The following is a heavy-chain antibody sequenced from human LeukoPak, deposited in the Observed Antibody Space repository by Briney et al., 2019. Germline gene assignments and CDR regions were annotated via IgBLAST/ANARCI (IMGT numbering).Heavy chain of an antibody. J-gene: IGHJ6*03. CDR2: FDPEDGET. V-gene: IGHV1-24*01. D-gene: IGHD2-15*01. CDR1: GYTLTELS. CDR3: ARDRVYCSGGSCYSEAARDYYYYYMDV. Sequence: ASVKVSCKVSGYTLTELSMHWVRQAPGKGLEWMGGFDPEDGETIYAQKFQGRVTMTEDTSTDTAYMELSSLRSEDTAVYYCARDRVYCSGGSCYSEAARDYYYYYMDVWGKGTTVTVSS.